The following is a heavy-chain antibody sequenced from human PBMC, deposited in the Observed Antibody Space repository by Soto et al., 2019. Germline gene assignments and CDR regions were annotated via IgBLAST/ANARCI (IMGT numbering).Heavy chain of an antibody. CDR1: GGSISSGDYY. V-gene: IGHV4-30-4*01. Sequence: QVQLQESGPGLVKPSQTLSLTCTVSGGSISSGDYYWSWIRQPPGKGLEWIGYIYYSGSTYYNPSLKSRVTISVDTAKNQCSLKLSSVTAADTAVYYCARDVSGGSLTDGFDIWGQGTMVTVSS. CDR2: IYYSGST. D-gene: IGHD2-15*01. J-gene: IGHJ3*02. CDR3: ARDVSGGSLTDGFDI.